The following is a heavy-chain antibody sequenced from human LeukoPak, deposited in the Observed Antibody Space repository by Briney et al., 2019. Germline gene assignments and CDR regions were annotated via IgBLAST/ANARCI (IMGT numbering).Heavy chain of an antibody. Sequence: GGXLRLSCAASGFTFSSYWMHWVRQAPGKGLVWVSRINSDGSSTSYADSVKGRFTISRDNAKNTLYLQMNSLRAEDTAVYYCARDWGDIVHDYWGQGTLVTVSS. J-gene: IGHJ4*02. CDR2: INSDGSST. D-gene: IGHD3-10*01. CDR3: ARDWGDIVHDY. V-gene: IGHV3-74*01. CDR1: GFTFSSYW.